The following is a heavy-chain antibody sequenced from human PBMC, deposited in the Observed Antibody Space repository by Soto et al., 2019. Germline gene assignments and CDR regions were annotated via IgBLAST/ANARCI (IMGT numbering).Heavy chain of an antibody. Sequence: RASVKVSCKASGYTFTGYYMHWVRQAPGQGLEWMGWTNPNSGATNQAQKFQGRVTMARDTSTSTAYLELSRLTSDDTAVYYCARDAVSTIGDFDYWGQGTLVTVSS. V-gene: IGHV1-2*02. CDR2: TNPNSGAT. CDR3: ARDAVSTIGDFDY. CDR1: GYTFTGYY. J-gene: IGHJ4*02. D-gene: IGHD5-12*01.